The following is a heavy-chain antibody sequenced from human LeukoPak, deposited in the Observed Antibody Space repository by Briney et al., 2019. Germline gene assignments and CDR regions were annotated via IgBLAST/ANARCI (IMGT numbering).Heavy chain of an antibody. Sequence: KTSETLSLTCTVSGGSISSGGYYWSWIRQHPGKGLEWIGYIYYSGSTYYNPSLKSRVTISVDTSKNQFSLKLSSVTAADTAVYYCAREDGSSARVFDYWGQGTLVTVSS. D-gene: IGHD3-22*01. CDR1: GGSISSGGYY. J-gene: IGHJ4*02. CDR2: IYYSGST. V-gene: IGHV4-31*03. CDR3: AREDGSSARVFDY.